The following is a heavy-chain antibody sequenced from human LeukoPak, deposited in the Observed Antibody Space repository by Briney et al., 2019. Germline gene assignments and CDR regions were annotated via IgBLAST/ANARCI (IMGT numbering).Heavy chain of an antibody. D-gene: IGHD4-17*01. CDR1: GFTFSIYA. Sequence: GGSLRLSCAASGFTFSIYAMSWVRQSPGKGLEWVSSTTTGGTTTYYEDSVKGRFTISRDNSKSTLYLQMNSLSAEDTALYYCAKLYGDYKHAFPLWGQGTMVTVSS. V-gene: IGHV3-23*01. CDR3: AKLYGDYKHAFPL. CDR2: TTTGGTTT. J-gene: IGHJ3*01.